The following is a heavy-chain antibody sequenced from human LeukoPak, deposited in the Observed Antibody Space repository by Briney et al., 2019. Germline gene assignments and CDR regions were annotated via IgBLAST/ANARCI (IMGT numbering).Heavy chain of an antibody. CDR1: GYTPTELS. CDR3: ATDLASGTTWDY. J-gene: IGHJ4*02. CDR2: CAPEDGET. V-gene: IGHV1-24*01. Sequence: VASAKVSCKVSGYTPTELSMHWVRPAPRRGLEWMGGCAPEDGETIYGQKFQGRVSMNEDTSTDTAYMELSSLRSGGTAVYYCATDLASGTTWDYWGQGTLVTVSS. D-gene: IGHD1-1*01.